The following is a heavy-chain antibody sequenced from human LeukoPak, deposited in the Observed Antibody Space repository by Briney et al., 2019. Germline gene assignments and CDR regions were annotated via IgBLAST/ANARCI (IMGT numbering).Heavy chain of an antibody. J-gene: IGHJ4*02. CDR3: ARGRSTGYPYYFEY. CDR2: MNPNSGST. CDR1: GYTFTSYD. V-gene: IGHV1-8*03. Sequence: ASVKVSCKASGYTFTSYDINWVRQASGQGLEWMGWMNPNSGSTGYAQKFQGRVTITRNTSISTAYMELSGLRSEDTAVYYCARGRSTGYPYYFEYWGQGTLVTVSS. D-gene: IGHD5-12*01.